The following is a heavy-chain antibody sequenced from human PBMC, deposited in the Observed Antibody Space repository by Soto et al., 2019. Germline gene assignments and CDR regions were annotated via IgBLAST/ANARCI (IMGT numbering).Heavy chain of an antibody. CDR3: ATPPPHMDV. Sequence: GGSLSLSCAASGFPFSNYNMNWVRQAPGKGLEWVSYISSSSSTIYYADSVKGRFTISRDNAKNSLYLQMNSLRAEDTAVYYCATPPPHMDVWGQGTTVTVSS. CDR2: ISSSSSTI. CDR1: GFPFSNYN. J-gene: IGHJ6*02. V-gene: IGHV3-48*01.